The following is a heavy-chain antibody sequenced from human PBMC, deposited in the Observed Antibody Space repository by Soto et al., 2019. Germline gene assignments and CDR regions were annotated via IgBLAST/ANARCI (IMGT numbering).Heavy chain of an antibody. CDR2: ISGSGGST. V-gene: IGHV3-23*01. D-gene: IGHD3-10*01. J-gene: IGHJ6*02. CDR3: AKGDSTYYYGSGSSLYYYYGMDV. Sequence: EVHLLESGGGLVQPGGSLRLSCAASGFTFSSYAMSWVRQAPGKGLEWVSAISGSGGSTYYADSVKGRFTISRDNSKNTLYLQMNSLRAEDTAVYYCAKGDSTYYYGSGSSLYYYYGMDVWGQGTTVTVSS. CDR1: GFTFSSYA.